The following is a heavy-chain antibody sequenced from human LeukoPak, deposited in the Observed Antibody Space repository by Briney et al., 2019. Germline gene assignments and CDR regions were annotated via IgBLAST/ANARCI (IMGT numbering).Heavy chain of an antibody. D-gene: IGHD3-22*01. CDR2: ISYDGSNK. CDR3: ARDFYYDSSGYYPGDL. J-gene: IGHJ2*01. Sequence: GGSLRLSCAASGFTFSSYGMHWVRQAPGKGLEWVAVISYDGSNKYYADSVKGRFTISRDNSKNTLYLQMNSLRAEDTAVYYCARDFYYDSSGYYPGDLWGRGTLVTVSS. CDR1: GFTFSSYG. V-gene: IGHV3-30*03.